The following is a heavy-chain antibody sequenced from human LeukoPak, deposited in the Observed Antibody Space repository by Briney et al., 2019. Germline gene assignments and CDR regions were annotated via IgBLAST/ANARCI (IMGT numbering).Heavy chain of an antibody. J-gene: IGHJ4*02. D-gene: IGHD3-16*02. CDR2: ITDTGSSI. CDR3: GRIFNIWGTFRNT. V-gene: IGHV3-48*01. CDR1: GFPFNSYS. Sequence: GGSLRLSCAASGFPFNSYSMNWVRQAPGKGLEWLSYITDTGSSIFYAESVKGRFTISRDNARNALYLQMNSLRAEDTAIYYCGRIFNIWGTFRNTWGQGTQVTVSS.